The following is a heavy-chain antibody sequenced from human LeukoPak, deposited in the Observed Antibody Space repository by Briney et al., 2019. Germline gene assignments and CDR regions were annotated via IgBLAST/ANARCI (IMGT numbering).Heavy chain of an antibody. Sequence: SGGSLRLSCAASGFTFSSSAMSWVRQAPGKGLEWVAVISYDGSNKYYADSVKGRFTISRDNSKNTLYLQMNSLRAEDTAVYYCARTRRPTYYYDSSGYYHSGLDYWGQGTLVTVSS. CDR3: ARTRRPTYYYDSSGYYHSGLDY. J-gene: IGHJ4*02. CDR2: ISYDGSNK. CDR1: GFTFSSSA. D-gene: IGHD3-22*01. V-gene: IGHV3-30-3*01.